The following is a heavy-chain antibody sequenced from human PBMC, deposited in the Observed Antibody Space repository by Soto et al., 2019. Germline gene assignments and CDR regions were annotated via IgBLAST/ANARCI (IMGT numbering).Heavy chain of an antibody. J-gene: IGHJ4*02. V-gene: IGHV4-4*02. CDR3: ARAPSPFYMGDY. D-gene: IGHD3-10*01. Sequence: LSLAFAVSGGSISSNNWWSWVRQPPGKGLEWIGEIHHSGSTNYNPSLKSRVTISVDKSKNQFSLTLSSVTAADTAVYYCARAPSPFYMGDYWGQGTLVTVSS. CDR2: IHHSGST. CDR1: GGSISSNNW.